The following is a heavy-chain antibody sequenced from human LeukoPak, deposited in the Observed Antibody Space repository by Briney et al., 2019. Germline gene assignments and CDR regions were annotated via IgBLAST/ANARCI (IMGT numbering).Heavy chain of an antibody. CDR2: ISGSGGST. Sequence: GGTLRLSCAASGFTFSTYAMSWVRQAPGKGLEWVSGISGSGGSTFYADSVKGRFTISRDNSKNTLYLQMNSLRAEDTAVYYCARDPYSGSYGDTYYYFMDVWGKGTTVTISS. J-gene: IGHJ6*03. D-gene: IGHD1-26*01. CDR1: GFTFSTYA. V-gene: IGHV3-23*01. CDR3: ARDPYSGSYGDTYYYFMDV.